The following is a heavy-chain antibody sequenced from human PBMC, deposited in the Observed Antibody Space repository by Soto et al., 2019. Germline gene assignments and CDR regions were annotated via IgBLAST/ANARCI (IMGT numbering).Heavy chain of an antibody. D-gene: IGHD6-13*01. CDR3: AGNIAAAGRRYYGMDV. CDR2: VYTSETT. V-gene: IGHV4-4*07. CDR1: GGSMSGYY. J-gene: IGHJ6*02. Sequence: QVQLQESGPGLVKPSETLSLTCTVSGGSMSGYYWSWVRQSAGKGPEWIGRVYTSETTYYNPSLKSRVTMSLDTSKNQFSLNLYSLTAADTAVYYCAGNIAAAGRRYYGMDVWGQGTTVTVSS.